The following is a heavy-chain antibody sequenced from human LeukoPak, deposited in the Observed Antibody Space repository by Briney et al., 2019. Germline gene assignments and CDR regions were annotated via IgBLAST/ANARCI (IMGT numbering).Heavy chain of an antibody. J-gene: IGHJ6*02. CDR3: ARGTNRTTATPPYYYYYGMDV. Sequence: SETLSLTCAVYGGSFGGYYWSWIRQPPGKGLEWIGEINHSGSTNYNPSLKSRVTISVDTSKNQFSLKLSSVTAADTAVYYCARGTNRTTATPPYYYYYGMDVWGQGTTVTVSS. V-gene: IGHV4-34*01. CDR2: INHSGST. D-gene: IGHD1-1*01. CDR1: GGSFGGYY.